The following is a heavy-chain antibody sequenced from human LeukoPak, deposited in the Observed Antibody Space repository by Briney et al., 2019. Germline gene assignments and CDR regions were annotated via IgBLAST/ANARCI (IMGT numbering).Heavy chain of an antibody. D-gene: IGHD7-27*01. CDR2: IYTSGST. CDR3: ARGYNWGSPTRNFYYLDV. Sequence: SETLSLTCTVSGGSISSYYWSWIRQPAGKGLEWIGRIYTSGSTNYNPSLKSRVTMSVDTSKNQFSLKLRSVTAADTAVYYCARGYNWGSPTRNFYYLDVWAKGPRSPSP. V-gene: IGHV4-4*07. CDR1: GGSISSYY. J-gene: IGHJ6*03.